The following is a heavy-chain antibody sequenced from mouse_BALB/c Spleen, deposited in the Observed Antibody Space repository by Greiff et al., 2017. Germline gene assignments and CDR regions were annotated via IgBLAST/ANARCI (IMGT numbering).Heavy chain of an antibody. CDR3: ARSAYGTPWFAY. CDR1: GYTFSSYW. V-gene: IGHV1-9*01. CDR2: ILPGSGST. D-gene: IGHD1-1*01. Sequence: QVQLQQSGAELMKPGASVKISCKATGYTFSSYWIEWVKQRPGHGLEWIGEILPGSGSTNYNEKFKGKATFTADTSSNTAYMQLSSLTSEDSAVYYCARSAYGTPWFAYWGQGTLVTVSA. J-gene: IGHJ3*01.